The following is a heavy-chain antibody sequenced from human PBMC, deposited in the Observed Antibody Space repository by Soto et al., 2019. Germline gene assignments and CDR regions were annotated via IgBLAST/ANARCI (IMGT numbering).Heavy chain of an antibody. D-gene: IGHD3-22*01. CDR3: ARGGYYDSSGYSWFDP. Sequence: ASVKVSCKASGGTFSSYAISWVRQAPGQGLEWMGGIIPIFGTANYAQKFQGRVTITADESTSTAYMELSSLRSEDTAVYYCARGGYYDSSGYSWFDPWGQGTLVTVSS. CDR1: GGTFSSYA. V-gene: IGHV1-69*13. CDR2: IIPIFGTA. J-gene: IGHJ5*02.